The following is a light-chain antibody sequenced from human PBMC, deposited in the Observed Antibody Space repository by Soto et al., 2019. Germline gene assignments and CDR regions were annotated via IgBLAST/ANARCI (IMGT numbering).Light chain of an antibody. Sequence: EIVLTQSPATLSLSPGERAALSCRASQSVSSYLAWYQQKPGQAPRLLIYDASNSATGIPARFIGSGSGTDFTLTISSLEPEDFAVYYCQQRSNWLTFGGGTKVEIK. J-gene: IGKJ4*01. CDR3: QQRSNWLT. CDR1: QSVSSY. V-gene: IGKV3-11*01. CDR2: DAS.